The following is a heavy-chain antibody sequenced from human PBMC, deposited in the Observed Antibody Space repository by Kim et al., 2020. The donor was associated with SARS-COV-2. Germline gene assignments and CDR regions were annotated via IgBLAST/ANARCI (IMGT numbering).Heavy chain of an antibody. J-gene: IGHJ4*02. CDR2: INHSGST. Sequence: SETLSLTCAVYGGSFSGYYWSWIRQPPGKGLEWIGEINHSGSTNYNPSLKSRVTISVDTSKNQFSLKLSSVTAADTAVYYCARRLAARLGYWGQGTLVTVSS. V-gene: IGHV4-34*01. D-gene: IGHD6-6*01. CDR1: GGSFSGYY. CDR3: ARRLAARLGY.